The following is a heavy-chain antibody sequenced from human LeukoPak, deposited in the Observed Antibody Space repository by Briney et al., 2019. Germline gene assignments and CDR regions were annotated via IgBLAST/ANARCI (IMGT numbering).Heavy chain of an antibody. V-gene: IGHV3-53*01. J-gene: IGHJ4*02. D-gene: IGHD6-19*01. CDR2: IYSGGST. Sequence: GGSLRLSCAASGFTVSSNYMSWVRQAPGKGLEWVSVIYSGGSTYYADSVKGRFTISRDNSKNTLYLQMNSLRAEDTAVYYCARMDIAVAGTGGYDYWGQGTLVTVSS. CDR3: ARMDIAVAGTGGYDY. CDR1: GFTVSSNY.